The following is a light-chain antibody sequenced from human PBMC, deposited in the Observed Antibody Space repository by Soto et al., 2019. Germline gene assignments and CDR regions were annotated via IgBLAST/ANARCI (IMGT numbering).Light chain of an antibody. V-gene: IGKV1-39*01. CDR3: QQSYSTPPST. CDR2: AAS. J-gene: IGKJ2*01. CDR1: QSISSY. Sequence: DIQMTQSPSSLSASVGDRVTITCRASQSISSYLNWYQQKPGKAPKHLIYAASSLQSGVPSRFSQSRSCTAVSLTINSLQPEDSATDYYQQSYSTPPSTLVHGTKLEIK.